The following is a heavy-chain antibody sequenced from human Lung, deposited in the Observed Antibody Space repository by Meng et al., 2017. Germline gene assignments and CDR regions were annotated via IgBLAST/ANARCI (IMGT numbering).Heavy chain of an antibody. V-gene: IGHV4-31*03. Sequence: SETLSLPCTVSGGSITSGACSWCWILQHPGKGLEWIVYIYYSGSTYYNPSLKSRVTISVDTSKNQFSLKLNSVTAADTAVYYCARFEVPYCGGDCYSSAPLDDFDIWGQGTMVTVSS. J-gene: IGHJ3*02. CDR1: GGSITSGACS. CDR3: ARFEVPYCGGDCYSSAPLDDFDI. CDR2: IYYSGST. D-gene: IGHD2-21*02.